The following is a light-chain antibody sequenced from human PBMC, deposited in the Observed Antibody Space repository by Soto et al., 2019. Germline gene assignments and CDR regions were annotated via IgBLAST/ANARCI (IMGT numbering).Light chain of an antibody. CDR2: WAS. Sequence: DIVMTQSPDSLAVSLGERATINCKSSQGVLYSSNNKNYLAWYQQKPGQSPKLLIYWASTRESGVPDRFSGSGSGTDFTLTISSLQAEDVAVYYCQQYYSPWTFGQGTKVEIK. J-gene: IGKJ1*01. CDR3: QQYYSPWT. V-gene: IGKV4-1*01. CDR1: QGVLYSSNNKNY.